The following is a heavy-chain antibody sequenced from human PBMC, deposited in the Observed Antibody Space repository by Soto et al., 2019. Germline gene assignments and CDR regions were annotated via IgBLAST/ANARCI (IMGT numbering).Heavy chain of an antibody. CDR3: ARGPPSRDGYNIYDY. CDR1: GGTFSSYA. Sequence: QVQLVQSGAEVKKPGSSVKVSCKASGGTFSSYAISWVRQAPGEGLEWMGGIIPIFGTANYAQKFQVRVTITADESTSTAYMELSSLRSEDTAVYYCARGPPSRDGYNIYDYWGQGTLVTVSS. V-gene: IGHV1-69*01. J-gene: IGHJ4*02. D-gene: IGHD5-12*01. CDR2: IIPIFGTA.